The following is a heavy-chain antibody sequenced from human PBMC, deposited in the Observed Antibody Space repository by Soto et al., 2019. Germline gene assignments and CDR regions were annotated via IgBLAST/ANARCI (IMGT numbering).Heavy chain of an antibody. J-gene: IGHJ4*02. CDR3: ARDRSGSYRNFDY. Sequence: ASVKVSCKASGGTFSSYTISWVRQAPGQGLEWMGRIIPILGIANYAQKFQGRVTITADKSTSTAYMELSSLRSEDTAVYYCARDRSGSYRNFDYWGQGTLVTVSS. CDR2: IIPILGIA. CDR1: GGTFSSYT. V-gene: IGHV1-69*04. D-gene: IGHD1-26*01.